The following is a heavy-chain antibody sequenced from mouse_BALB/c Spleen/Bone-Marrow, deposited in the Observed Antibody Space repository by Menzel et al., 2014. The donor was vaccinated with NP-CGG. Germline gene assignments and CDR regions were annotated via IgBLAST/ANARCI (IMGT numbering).Heavy chain of an antibody. D-gene: IGHD6-2*01. V-gene: IGHV7-3*02. CDR2: IRNKANGYTT. CDR1: GFTFTDYY. J-gene: IGHJ2*01. CDR3: ARDRGGLLFDY. Sequence: EVQVVESGGGLVQPGGSLRLSCTTSGFTFTDYYMNWVRQPPGKALEWLGFIRNKANGYTTEYSASVRGRFTISRDNSQSILYLQMNTLRAEDSATYYCARDRGGLLFDYWGQGTPLTVSS.